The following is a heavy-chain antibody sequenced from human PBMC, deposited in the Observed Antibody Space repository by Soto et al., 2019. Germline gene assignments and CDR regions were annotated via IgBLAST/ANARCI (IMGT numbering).Heavy chain of an antibody. CDR3: ARGGLMVYAIRFDYYNYMDV. D-gene: IGHD2-8*01. J-gene: IGHJ6*03. CDR1: GYTFTSYD. CDR2: MNPNSGNT. Sequence: ASVKVSCKASGYTFTSYDINWVRQATGQGLEWMGWMNPNSGNTGYAQKFQGRVTMTRNTSISTAYMELSSLRSEDTAVYYCARGGLMVYAIRFDYYNYMDVWGKGTTVTVSS. V-gene: IGHV1-8*01.